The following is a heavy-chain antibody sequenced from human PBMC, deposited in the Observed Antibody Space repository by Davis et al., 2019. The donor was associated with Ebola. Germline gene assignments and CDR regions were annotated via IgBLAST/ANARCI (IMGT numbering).Heavy chain of an antibody. J-gene: IGHJ6*04. CDR2: IWYDGTNK. CDR3: ARDGLNYDILTDDYIHPYYYGMDV. D-gene: IGHD3-9*01. Sequence: PGGSLRLSCAASGFTFRSYGMHWVRQAPGKGLEWVAVIWYDGTNKHYADSVKGRFTISRDNSKNTLSLQINSLRVEDTAVYYCARDGLNYDILTDDYIHPYYYGMDVWGKGTAVTVPS. V-gene: IGHV3-33*01. CDR1: GFTFRSYG.